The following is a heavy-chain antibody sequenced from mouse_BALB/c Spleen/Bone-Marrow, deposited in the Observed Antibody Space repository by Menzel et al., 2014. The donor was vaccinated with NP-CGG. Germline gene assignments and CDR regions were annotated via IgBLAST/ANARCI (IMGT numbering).Heavy chain of an antibody. J-gene: IGHJ4*01. CDR3: ARWEYYAMDY. D-gene: IGHD4-1*01. Sequence: EVQVVESGAELVKPGASVKLSCTASGFNIKDTYMHWVKQRSEQGLEWTGRIDPTNGNTKYDPKFQGKATITADTSSNTAYLQLSSLTSEDTAVYYCARWEYYAMDYWGQGTSVTVSS. CDR2: IDPTNGNT. V-gene: IGHV14-3*02. CDR1: GFNIKDTY.